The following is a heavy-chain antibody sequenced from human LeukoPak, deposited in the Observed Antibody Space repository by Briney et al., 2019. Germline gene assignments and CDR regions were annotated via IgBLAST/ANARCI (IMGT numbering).Heavy chain of an antibody. J-gene: IGHJ3*02. D-gene: IGHD3-9*01. Sequence: SETLSLTCAVSGGSISSSNWWSWVRQPPGKGLEWIGEIYHSGSTNYNPSLKSRVTTSVDKSKNQFSLKLSSVTAADTAVYYCARGDSFAAFDIWGQGTMVTVSS. CDR3: ARGDSFAAFDI. V-gene: IGHV4-4*02. CDR2: IYHSGST. CDR1: GGSISSSNW.